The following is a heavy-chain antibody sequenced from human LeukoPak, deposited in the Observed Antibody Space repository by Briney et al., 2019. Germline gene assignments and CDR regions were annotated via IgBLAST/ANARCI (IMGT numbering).Heavy chain of an antibody. CDR2: INPNSGGT. CDR1: GYTFTGYY. D-gene: IGHD2-2*02. J-gene: IGHJ6*03. V-gene: IGHV1-2*02. CDR3: ARNHCSTTSCYNYYYMDV. Sequence: ASVKVSCKASGYTFTGYYMHWVRQAPGQGLEWMGWINPNSGGTNYAQKFQGRVTMTRDTSISTAYMELSRLRSDDTAVYYCARNHCSTTSCYNYYYMDVWGTGTTVTVSS.